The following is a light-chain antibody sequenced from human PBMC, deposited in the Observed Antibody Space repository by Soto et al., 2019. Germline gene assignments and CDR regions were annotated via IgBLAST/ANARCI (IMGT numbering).Light chain of an antibody. CDR1: SSDVGGYNS. CDR2: DVT. V-gene: IGLV2-14*03. CDR3: ASYTGGSITVL. Sequence: QSALTQPASVSGSPGQSITISCTGTSSDVGGYNSVSWYQHHPGKAPKVMITDVTSRPSGVSNRFPGSKSGNTAALTITGRQADDEADDYCASYTGGSITVLFGGGTKLTVL. J-gene: IGLJ2*01.